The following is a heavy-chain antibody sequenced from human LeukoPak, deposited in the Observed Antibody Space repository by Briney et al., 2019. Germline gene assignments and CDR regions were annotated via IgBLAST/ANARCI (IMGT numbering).Heavy chain of an antibody. J-gene: IGHJ4*02. CDR3: AKDSAPPVAGISYFDY. D-gene: IGHD6-19*01. Sequence: GGSLRLSCAASGFTFSSYGTHWVRQAPGKGLEWVAVISYDGSNKYYADSVKGRFTISRDNSKNTLYLQMNSLRAEDTAVYYCAKDSAPPVAGISYFDYWGQGTLVTVSS. CDR1: GFTFSSYG. CDR2: ISYDGSNK. V-gene: IGHV3-30*18.